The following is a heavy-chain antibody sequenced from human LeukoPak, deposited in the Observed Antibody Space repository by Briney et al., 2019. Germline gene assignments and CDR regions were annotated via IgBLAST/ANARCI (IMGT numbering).Heavy chain of an antibody. CDR1: GFTLSSYA. D-gene: IGHD2-15*01. CDR2: ICGSGGST. J-gene: IGHJ4*02. V-gene: IGHV3-23*01. Sequence: GGSLRLSLPASGFTLSSYAMSWVRQAPWRGLEWVSAICGSGGSTYYADSVKGRFALSRDNSKNTLYLQMNSRRTEDTAVYYCAKPVGYCSGGSCYSVDYWGQGTLVTVSS. CDR3: AKPVGYCSGGSCYSVDY.